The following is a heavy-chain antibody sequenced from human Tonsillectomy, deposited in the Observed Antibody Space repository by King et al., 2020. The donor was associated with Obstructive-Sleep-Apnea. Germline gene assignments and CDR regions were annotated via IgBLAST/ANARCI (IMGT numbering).Heavy chain of an antibody. J-gene: IGHJ4*02. V-gene: IGHV4-4*02. CDR1: GDSISNYNC. Sequence: QLQESGPGLVKPSGTLSLTCAVSGDSISNYNCWSWVRQPPGKGLEWLGEIYHSGSINYNPSLKSRVTMSVDKSRNQFSLKLSSVTAADTGVYYCAGETLATASFDYWGQGTLVTVSS. D-gene: IGHD6-6*01. CDR3: AGETLATASFDY. CDR2: IYHSGSI.